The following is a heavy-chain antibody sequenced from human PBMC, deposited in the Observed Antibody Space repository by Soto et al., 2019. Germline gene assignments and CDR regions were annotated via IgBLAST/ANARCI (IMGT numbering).Heavy chain of an antibody. CDR2: ISGSGGST. V-gene: IGHV3-23*01. CDR1: GFTFSSYA. D-gene: IGHD3-16*01. J-gene: IGHJ4*02. CDR3: AKVPGGVNRPGIDY. Sequence: EVQLLESGGDLVQPGGSLRLSCAASGFTFSSYAMSWVRQAPGKGLEWVSAISGSGGSTYYADSVKGRFTISRDNSKNTLYLQMNSLRAEDTAVYYCAKVPGGVNRPGIDYWGQGTLVTVSS.